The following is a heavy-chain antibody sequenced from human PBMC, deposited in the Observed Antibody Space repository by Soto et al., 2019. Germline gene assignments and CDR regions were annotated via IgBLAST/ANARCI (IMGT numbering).Heavy chain of an antibody. D-gene: IGHD3-10*01. CDR1: GFTFSTYG. CDR3: VKFRGRAYPYYYMDG. J-gene: IGHJ6*03. V-gene: IGHV3-23*01. Sequence: VQLLESGGGLVQWGGSLRLSCVTSGFTFSTYGMTWVRQAPGKGLEWVSYGGSGGSRYYAESVKGRFTISRDNSKNTPALETNSLRAEDTATYYCVKFRGRAYPYYYMDGWGKGTTVTVSS. CDR2: YGGSGGSR.